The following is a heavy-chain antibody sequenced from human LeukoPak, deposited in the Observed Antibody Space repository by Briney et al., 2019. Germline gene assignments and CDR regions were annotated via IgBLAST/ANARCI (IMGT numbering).Heavy chain of an antibody. D-gene: IGHD5-18*01. CDR2: ISSNGGST. CDR1: GYTFSNYV. CDR3: VKGVDTAMYDVLDI. V-gene: IGHV3-64D*09. Sequence: GGSLRLSCSGSGYTFSNYVMHWVRQAPGKGLEYVSTISSNGGSTYYADSVKGRFTISRDNSKNTLHLQMSSLRAEDTAVYYCVKGVDTAMYDVLDIWGQGTMVTVSS. J-gene: IGHJ3*02.